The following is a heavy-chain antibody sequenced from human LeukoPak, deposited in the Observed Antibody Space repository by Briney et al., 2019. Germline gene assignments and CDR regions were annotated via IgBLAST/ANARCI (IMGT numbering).Heavy chain of an antibody. CDR1: GFTFSSYA. J-gene: IGHJ6*02. V-gene: IGHV3-23*01. CDR3: AKAYSVRYYYGMDV. Sequence: GGSLRLSCAASGFTFSSYAMSWVRQAPGKGLEWVSAISGSGGSTYYADSVKGRFTISRDNSKNTLYLQMNSLRAEDTAVYYCAKAYSVRYYYGMDVWGQGTTVTVSS. CDR2: ISGSGGST. D-gene: IGHD2-15*01.